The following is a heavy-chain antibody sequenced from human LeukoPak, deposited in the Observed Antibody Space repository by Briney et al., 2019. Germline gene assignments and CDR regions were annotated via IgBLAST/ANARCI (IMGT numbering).Heavy chain of an antibody. J-gene: IGHJ4*02. CDR3: ARDKRQLVSFDY. V-gene: IGHV4-31*03. CDR1: GGSISSGAYY. D-gene: IGHD6-13*01. CDR2: IYYSGST. Sequence: SETLSRTCIVAGGSISSGAYYWSWIRQHPGKGLEWIGNIYYSGSTYYNPSLKSRVTISVDTSKNQFSLNLSSVTAADTAVYYCARDKRQLVSFDYWGQGTLVTVSS.